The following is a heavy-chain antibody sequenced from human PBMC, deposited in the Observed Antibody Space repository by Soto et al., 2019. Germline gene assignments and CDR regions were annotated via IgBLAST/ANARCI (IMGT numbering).Heavy chain of an antibody. CDR3: AREDLRTFDY. Sequence: ASVKVSCKASGYTFTGYFMHWVRQAPGQGLEWMGWINPKSGDTNYAQKFQGWVAMTRDTSISTAYMELTRLTLDDTARYYCAREDLRTFDYWGQGTVVTVSS. CDR1: GYTFTGYF. V-gene: IGHV1-2*04. J-gene: IGHJ4*02. CDR2: INPKSGDT.